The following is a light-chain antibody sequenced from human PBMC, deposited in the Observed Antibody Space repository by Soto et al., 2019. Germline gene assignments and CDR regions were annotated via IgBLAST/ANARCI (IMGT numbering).Light chain of an antibody. CDR1: SSDVGAYNF. V-gene: IGLV2-14*01. J-gene: IGLJ1*01. Sequence: QSALTQPASVSGSPGQSITISCTGTSSDVGAYNFVSWSQQHPGKAPKLMIYEVSHRVSGVSDRFSASKSGNTASLTISGLQPGDEADYYCISYTSRSTYVFGTGTKLTVL. CDR2: EVS. CDR3: ISYTSRSTYV.